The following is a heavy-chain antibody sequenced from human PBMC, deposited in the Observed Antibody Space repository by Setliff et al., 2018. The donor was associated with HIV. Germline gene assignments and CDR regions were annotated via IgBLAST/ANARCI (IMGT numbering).Heavy chain of an antibody. J-gene: IGHJ4*02. V-gene: IGHV3-48*03. CDR2: ISSIGTNI. Sequence: LRLSCAASGFTFSNYEMNWVRQAPGKGLEWVSYISSIGTNIYYADSAKGRFTISRDNAKTSLYLQLNSLRAEDTAVYYCARPNYYDSSGYFDYWGQGTLVTVSS. D-gene: IGHD3-22*01. CDR1: GFTFSNYE. CDR3: ARPNYYDSSGYFDY.